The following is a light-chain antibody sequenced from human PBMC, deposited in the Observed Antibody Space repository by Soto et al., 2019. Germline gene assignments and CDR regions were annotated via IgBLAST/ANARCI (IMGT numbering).Light chain of an antibody. V-gene: IGKV1-33*01. CDR2: DAS. CDR1: QDISHY. CDR3: QQDQDLPIT. J-gene: IGKJ5*01. Sequence: DIQMAESQSSFSASVGDTDKITCQASQDISHYLNWYQQKPGKALKLLIYDASNLHPGVPSRFRGSGSGTEFSFNITSLQPEDVATYDSQQDQDLPITFVHGTLLEI.